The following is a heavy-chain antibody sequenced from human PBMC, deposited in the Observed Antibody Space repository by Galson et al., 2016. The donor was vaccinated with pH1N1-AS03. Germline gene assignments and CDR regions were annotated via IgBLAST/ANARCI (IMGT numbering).Heavy chain of an antibody. CDR3: AKGLFDNYAGYFDS. V-gene: IGHV3-23*05. Sequence: SLRLSCAASGFSFSSYAMGWVRQTPGRGLECLSTIDNGAFNTYYKDSLEGRFTISRDNSKNTLYLHMNSLRADDTALYYCAKGLFDNYAGYFDSWGQGILVTVSS. CDR1: GFSFSSYA. CDR2: IDNGAFNT. J-gene: IGHJ4*02. D-gene: IGHD4-23*01.